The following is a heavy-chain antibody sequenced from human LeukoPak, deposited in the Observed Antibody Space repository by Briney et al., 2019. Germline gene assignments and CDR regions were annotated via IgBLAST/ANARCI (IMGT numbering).Heavy chain of an antibody. CDR3: AREYSRYSGTYYDY. CDR1: GHTFTGHF. J-gene: IGHJ4*02. V-gene: IGHV1-2*02. Sequence: ASVKVSCKASGHTFTGHFIHWVRQAPGQGLEWMGWSNPNSGGTNYAQKFQGRVTMTRDTSISTAYMELSRVRSDDTAVYYCAREYSRYSGTYYDYWGQGTLVTVSS. D-gene: IGHD5-12*01. CDR2: SNPNSGGT.